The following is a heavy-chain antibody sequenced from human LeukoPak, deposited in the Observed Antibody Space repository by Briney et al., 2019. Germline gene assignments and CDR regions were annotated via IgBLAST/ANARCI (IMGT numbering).Heavy chain of an antibody. CDR2: MNPNSGNT. V-gene: IGHV1-8*01. J-gene: IGHJ6*02. Sequence: GASVKVSCKASGYAFTSYDINWVRQATGQGLEWMGWMNPNSGNTGYAQKFQGRVTMTEDTSTDTAYMELSSLRSEDTAVYYCAISGSLANYYYYGMDVWGQGTTVTVSS. D-gene: IGHD3-10*01. CDR1: GYAFTSYD. CDR3: AISGSLANYYYYGMDV.